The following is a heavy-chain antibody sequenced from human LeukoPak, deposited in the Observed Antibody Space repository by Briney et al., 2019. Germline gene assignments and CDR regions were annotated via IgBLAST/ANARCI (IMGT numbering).Heavy chain of an antibody. CDR3: TRDPPHGAFDI. V-gene: IGHV4-4*07. J-gene: IGHJ3*02. CDR2: IYSSGTI. CDR1: GGSISSYY. Sequence: SETLSLTCTVSGGSISSYYWSWIRQPAGKGLEWIGNIYSSGTINYNPSLKSRITISLDTSKNQFSLKLSSVTAADTAVYYCTRDPPHGAFDIWGQGTTVTVSS.